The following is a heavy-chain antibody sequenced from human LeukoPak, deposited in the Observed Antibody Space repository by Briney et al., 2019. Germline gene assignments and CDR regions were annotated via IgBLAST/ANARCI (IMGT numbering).Heavy chain of an antibody. CDR1: GGSISSSSYY. Sequence: ETLSLTCTVSGGSISSSSYYWGWIRQAPGKGLEWVASMNQDGSEIHYVDSVKGRFTISRDNAKNSLFLQMNSLTADDTAVHYCVRAHHPGGWFDPWGQGTLVTVSS. D-gene: IGHD3-10*01. J-gene: IGHJ5*02. CDR2: MNQDGSEI. V-gene: IGHV3-7*04. CDR3: VRAHHPGGWFDP.